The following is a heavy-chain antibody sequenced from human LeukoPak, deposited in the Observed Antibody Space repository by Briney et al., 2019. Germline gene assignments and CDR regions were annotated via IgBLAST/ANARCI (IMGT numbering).Heavy chain of an antibody. V-gene: IGHV4-59*01. CDR2: IYYSGST. Sequence: PSETLSLTYTVSGGSISSYYWSWLRPPPGEGLEWIGYIYYSGSTNYNPSLQSRVTISVDTSKNQFSLKLSSVTAADTAVYYCARVYGYGYGMDVWGQGTTVTVSS. CDR1: GGSISSYY. J-gene: IGHJ6*02. CDR3: ARVYGYGYGMDV. D-gene: IGHD5-12*01.